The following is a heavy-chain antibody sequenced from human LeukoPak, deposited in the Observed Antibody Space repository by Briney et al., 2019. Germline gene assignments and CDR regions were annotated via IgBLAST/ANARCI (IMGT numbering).Heavy chain of an antibody. J-gene: IGHJ4*02. CDR2: ISSSSSTI. V-gene: IGHV3-48*04. CDR3: AKLNDDFWSGYWYFDY. CDR1: GFTFSSYS. D-gene: IGHD3-3*01. Sequence: GGSLRLSCAASGFTFSSYSMNWVRQAPGKGLEWVSYISSSSSTIYYADSVKGRFTISRDNARNSLYLQMNSLRAEDTAVYYCAKLNDDFWSGYWYFDYWAREPWSPSPQ.